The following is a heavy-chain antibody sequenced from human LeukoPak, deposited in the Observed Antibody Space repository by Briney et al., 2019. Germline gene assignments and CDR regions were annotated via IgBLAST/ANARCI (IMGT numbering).Heavy chain of an antibody. CDR1: GYTFTGYY. J-gene: IGHJ5*02. CDR3: ARKYDILTGHDNWFDP. V-gene: IGHV1-2*02. Sequence: GASVKVSCKASGYTFTGYYIHWVRQAPRQGLEWMGWINPNSGDTKYAQEFQSRVTMTRDTSSSTGSMELSRLRSDDTAVYYCARKYDILTGHDNWFDPWGQGTLVTVSS. CDR2: INPNSGDT. D-gene: IGHD3-9*01.